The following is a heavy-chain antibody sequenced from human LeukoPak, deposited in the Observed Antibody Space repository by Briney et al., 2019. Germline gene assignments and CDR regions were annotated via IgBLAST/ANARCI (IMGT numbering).Heavy chain of an antibody. J-gene: IGHJ4*02. Sequence: PGGSLRLSCAASGFIFSSDCMSWVRQAPGKGLEWVSALSGSGGSTYYADSVKGPFTITRDNSKSTLYLQMNRRRAEPTTVYCCTKEVVGATLDYWGQGTLVTVSS. D-gene: IGHD1-26*01. CDR3: TKEVVGATLDY. CDR2: LSGSGGST. V-gene: IGHV3-23*01. CDR1: GFIFSSDC.